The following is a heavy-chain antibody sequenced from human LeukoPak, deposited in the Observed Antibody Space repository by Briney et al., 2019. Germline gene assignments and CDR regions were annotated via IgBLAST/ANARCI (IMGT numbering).Heavy chain of an antibody. CDR1: GYTFTSYD. V-gene: IGHV1-8*03. CDR3: ARGPLLIAVAPRGAFDI. J-gene: IGHJ3*02. Sequence: ASVKVSCKASGYTFTSYDINWVRQATGQGLEWMGWMNPNSGNTGYAQKFQGRVTITRNTSISTAYMELSSLRSEDTAVYYCARGPLLIAVAPRGAFDIWGQGTMVTVSS. CDR2: MNPNSGNT. D-gene: IGHD6-19*01.